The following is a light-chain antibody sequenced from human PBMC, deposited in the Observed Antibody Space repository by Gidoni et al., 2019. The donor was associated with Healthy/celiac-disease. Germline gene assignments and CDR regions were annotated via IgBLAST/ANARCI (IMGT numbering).Light chain of an antibody. CDR1: QRVSSY. V-gene: IGKV3-11*01. J-gene: IGKJ5*01. CDR3: QQRSNWPPIT. CDR2: DAS. Sequence: EIVLTHSSATLSFSPGERATLTCRASQRVSSYLAWYQQKPGQAPRLLIYDASNSATGIPARFSGSGSGTDFTLTIISLEPEDFAVYYCQQRSNWPPITFGQGTRLEIK.